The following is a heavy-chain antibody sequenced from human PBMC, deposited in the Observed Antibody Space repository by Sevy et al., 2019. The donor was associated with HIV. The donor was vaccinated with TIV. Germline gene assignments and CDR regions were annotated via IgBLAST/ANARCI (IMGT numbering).Heavy chain of an antibody. D-gene: IGHD2-15*01. CDR3: ARGAGYSGGYAPFDS. CDR1: GASISSHY. J-gene: IGHJ4*02. V-gene: IGHV4-59*11. CDR2: TYNTGSS. Sequence: SETLSLTCTVSGASISSHYWSWIRHSPGKGLEWIADTYNTGSSNDNASLKSRVTISVDTSKNQFSLNLRAVTAADTAVYFCARGAGYSGGYAPFDSWGQGTLVTVSS.